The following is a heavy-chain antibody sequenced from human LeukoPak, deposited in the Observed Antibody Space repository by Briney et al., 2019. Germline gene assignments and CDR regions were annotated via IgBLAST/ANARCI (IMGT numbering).Heavy chain of an antibody. D-gene: IGHD5-24*01. CDR2: ISYDGSNK. CDR3: ARGSRDGYNFGAFDI. Sequence: PGRSLRLSCAVSGFTFSSYAMHWVRQAPGKGLEWVAVISYDGSNKYYADSVKGRFTISRDNSKNTLYLQMNSLRAEDTAVYYCARGSRDGYNFGAFDIWGQGTMVTVSS. V-gene: IGHV3-30-3*01. CDR1: GFTFSSYA. J-gene: IGHJ3*02.